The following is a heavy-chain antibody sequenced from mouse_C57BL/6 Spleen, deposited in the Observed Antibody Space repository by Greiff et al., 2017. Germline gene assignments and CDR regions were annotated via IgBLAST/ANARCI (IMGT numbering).Heavy chain of an antibody. D-gene: IGHD2-4*01. CDR1: GYTFTDYY. CDR3: ASGKYDDYERYY. CDR2: LNPNNGGT. V-gene: IGHV1-26*01. Sequence: EVQLQQSGPELVKPGASVKISCKASGYTFTDYYMNWVKQSHGKSLEWIGDLNPNNGGTSYNQKFKGKATLAVDKSSSTAYMELRSLTSEDSAVYCCASGKYDDYERYYWGQGTTLTVSS. J-gene: IGHJ2*01.